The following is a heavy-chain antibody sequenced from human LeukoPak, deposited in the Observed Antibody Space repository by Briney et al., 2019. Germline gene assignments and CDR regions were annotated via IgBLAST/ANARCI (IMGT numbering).Heavy chain of an antibody. V-gene: IGHV1-69*04. CDR3: ARDVPPLSYYDSSGPNPFYGMDV. CDR1: GGTFSRYG. D-gene: IGHD3-22*01. Sequence: SVKVSCKASGGTFSRYGISWVRQAPGQGLEWMGRIIPILGIANYAQKFQDRVTITADKSTSTAYMELSSLRSEDTAVYYCARDVPPLSYYDSSGPNPFYGMDVWGQGTTVTVSS. J-gene: IGHJ6*02. CDR2: IIPILGIA.